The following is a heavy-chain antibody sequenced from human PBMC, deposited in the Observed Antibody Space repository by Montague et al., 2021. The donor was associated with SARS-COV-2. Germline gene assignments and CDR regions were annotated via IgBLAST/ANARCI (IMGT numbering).Heavy chain of an antibody. CDR2: IDWDDDK. CDR3: AHRDYSGAESSASADFDY. V-gene: IGHV2-5*02. CDR1: GFSLSTDGVC. D-gene: IGHD3-10*01. J-gene: IGHJ4*02. Sequence: PALVKPTQTLTLTCTFSGFSLSTDGVCVGWIRQPPGKALEWLALIDWDDDKRYSPSLQTRLTISKGTSKNQVVLTMTNMDPVDTATYYCAHRDYSGAESSASADFDYWGQGTLVTVSS.